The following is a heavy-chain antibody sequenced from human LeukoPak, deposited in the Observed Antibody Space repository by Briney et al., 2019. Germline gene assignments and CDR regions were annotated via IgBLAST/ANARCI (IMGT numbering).Heavy chain of an antibody. CDR2: ISNSGGST. J-gene: IGHJ4*02. V-gene: IGHV3-23*01. CDR1: GLTFSGYV. CDR3: AKEGFDS. Sequence: GGSLGLSFAASGLTFSGYVMGGVGKAPGKGLEWVSSISNSGGSTYYADSVKGRFTISRDNSKNTLYLQMNSLRAEDTAVYYCAKEGFDSWGQGTLVTVSS.